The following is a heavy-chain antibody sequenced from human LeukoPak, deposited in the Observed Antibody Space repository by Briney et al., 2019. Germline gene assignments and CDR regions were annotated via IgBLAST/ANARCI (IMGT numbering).Heavy chain of an antibody. D-gene: IGHD6-6*01. Sequence: GGSLRLSCAASGFTFSSYEMNWVRQAPGKGLEWVSYISSSGSTIYYADSVKGRFTISRDNAKNSLYLQMNSLRAEDTAVYYCARVGYSSSFGYWGQGTLVTVSS. CDR3: ARVGYSSSFGY. CDR1: GFTFSSYE. J-gene: IGHJ4*02. V-gene: IGHV3-48*03. CDR2: ISSSGSTI.